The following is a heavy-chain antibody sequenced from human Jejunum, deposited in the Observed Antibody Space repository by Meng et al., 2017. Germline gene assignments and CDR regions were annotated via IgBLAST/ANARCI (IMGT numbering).Heavy chain of an antibody. J-gene: IGHJ4*02. Sequence: QRHLQEPGPGLVNPSETLSLTCTVSGDSINSTPYYWGWVRQPPGEGLEWLGSISYSGNTYYNPSLKSRVTISVDTSKNQFSLKVTSVTAADTAVYYCASDQYASAWFKYWGQGALVTVSS. D-gene: IGHD2-2*01. CDR2: ISYSGNT. CDR1: GDSINSTPYY. V-gene: IGHV4-39*07. CDR3: ASDQYASAWFKY.